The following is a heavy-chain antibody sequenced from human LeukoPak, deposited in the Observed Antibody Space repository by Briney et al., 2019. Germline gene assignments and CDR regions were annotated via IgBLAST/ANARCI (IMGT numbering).Heavy chain of an antibody. Sequence: GGSLRLSCEASGFTFSAYAMTWVRQAPGKGLEWVSSIGSDNKPHYSESVKGRFAISRDNAKDSLYLQMNSLRDEDTAVYYCARGWLSNTFDCWGQGTLVTVSS. CDR1: GFTFSAYA. CDR2: IGSDNKP. D-gene: IGHD6-19*01. J-gene: IGHJ4*02. CDR3: ARGWLSNTFDC. V-gene: IGHV3-69-1*01.